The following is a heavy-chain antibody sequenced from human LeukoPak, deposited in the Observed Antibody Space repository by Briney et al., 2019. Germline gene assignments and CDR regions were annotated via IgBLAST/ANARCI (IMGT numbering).Heavy chain of an antibody. CDR2: IKHSGST. V-gene: IGHV4-34*01. D-gene: IGHD6-19*01. CDR3: ARGSKQWLPFYFDY. CDR1: GGSFRGYY. J-gene: IGHJ4*02. Sequence: SETLSLTCAVYGGSFRGYYWRWIRQPPGKGLEWSGEIKHSGSTNYNPPLTSRVTISVDTSKTQFSLKLSSVTAADTAVYYCARGSKQWLPFYFDYWGQGTLVTVSS.